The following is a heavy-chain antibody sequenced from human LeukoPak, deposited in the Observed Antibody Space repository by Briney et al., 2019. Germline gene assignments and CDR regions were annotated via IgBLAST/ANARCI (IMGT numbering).Heavy chain of an antibody. CDR1: GFTFSSYA. CDR3: ARSNQADDY. J-gene: IGHJ4*02. V-gene: IGHV3-74*01. D-gene: IGHD1-14*01. CDR2: INPGGSSI. Sequence: PGGSLRLSCAASGFTFSSYAMSWVRQAPGKGLVWVARINPGGSSITYADSVKGRFTISRDNAKNTLHLQMDSLRAEDTGVYYCARSNQADDYWGQGTLVTVSS.